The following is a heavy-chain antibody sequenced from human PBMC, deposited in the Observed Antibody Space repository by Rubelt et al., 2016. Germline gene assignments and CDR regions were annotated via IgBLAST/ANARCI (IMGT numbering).Heavy chain of an antibody. CDR3: ARLMGYSTIDY. CDR2: IHPGDSAT. Sequence: VQLVQSGAAVKKPGESLKISCKGSGYSFTNYWIGWVRQMPGKCLEWMGIIHPGDSATRYRPAFQGQVTISADKSINTAYLQWSSLKASDTAIYDCARLMGYSTIDYWGQGTLVTVSS. D-gene: IGHD5-12*01. CDR1: GYSFTNYW. V-gene: IGHV5-51*01. J-gene: IGHJ4*02.